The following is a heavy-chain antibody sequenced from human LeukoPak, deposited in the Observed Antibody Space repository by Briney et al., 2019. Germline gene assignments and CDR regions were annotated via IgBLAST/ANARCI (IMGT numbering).Heavy chain of an antibody. J-gene: IGHJ4*02. CDR3: AKDLGYSSAN. Sequence: GGSLRLSCAASEFTFSSYVMSWLRLAPGNRLEWLSGVSTSGASTYYADSGEGGLTISRDNAKKSLYLQMNSLRAEDTALYYCAKDLGYSSANWGQETLVTVSS. D-gene: IGHD6-19*01. V-gene: IGHV3-23*01. CDR1: EFTFSSYV. CDR2: VSTSGAST.